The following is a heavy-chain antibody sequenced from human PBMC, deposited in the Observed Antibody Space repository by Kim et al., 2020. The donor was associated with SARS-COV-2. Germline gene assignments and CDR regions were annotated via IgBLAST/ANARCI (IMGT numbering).Heavy chain of an antibody. V-gene: IGHV3-74*01. J-gene: IGHJ6*02. CDR2: INSDGSST. Sequence: GGSLRLSCAASGFTFTTYWMHWVRQAPGKGLVWVSRINSDGSSTSYADSVKGRFTISRDNAQNTLFLQMDFLRAEDSAVYYCAGXXXSRXYGMDVWGQGTTVTVS. CDR3: AGXXXSRXYGMDV. CDR1: GFTFTTYW.